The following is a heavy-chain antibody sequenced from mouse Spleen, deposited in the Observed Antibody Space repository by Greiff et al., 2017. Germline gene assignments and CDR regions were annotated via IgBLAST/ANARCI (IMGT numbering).Heavy chain of an antibody. J-gene: IGHJ1*01. D-gene: IGHD2-5*01. CDR1: GFTFSSYT. Sequence: EVHLVESGGGLVKPGGSLKLSCAASGFTFSSYTMSWVRQTPAKRLEWVATISSGGGNTYYPDSVKGRFTISRDNARNTLYLQMSSLRSEDTAMYFCARPLYSNYGYFDVWGAGTTVTVSS. CDR2: ISSGGGNT. CDR3: ARPLYSNYGYFDV. V-gene: IGHV5-9*04.